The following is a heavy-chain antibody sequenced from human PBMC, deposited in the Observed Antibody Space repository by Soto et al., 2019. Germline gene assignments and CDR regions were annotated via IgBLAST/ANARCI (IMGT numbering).Heavy chain of an antibody. CDR1: GFTFSGSA. Sequence: EVQLVESGGGLVQPGGSLKLSCAASGFTFSGSAMHWVRQASGKGLEWVGRIRSKANSYATAYAASVKGRFTISRDDSKNTAYLQMSSLKTEDTAVYYCTLAGTRYYYYYMDVWGKGTTVTVS. CDR3: TLAGTRYYYYYMDV. D-gene: IGHD6-13*01. J-gene: IGHJ6*03. CDR2: IRSKANSYAT. V-gene: IGHV3-73*01.